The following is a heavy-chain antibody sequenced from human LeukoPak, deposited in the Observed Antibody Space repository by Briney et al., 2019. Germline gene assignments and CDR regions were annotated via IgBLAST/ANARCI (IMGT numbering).Heavy chain of an antibody. D-gene: IGHD3-3*01. J-gene: IGHJ6*02. Sequence: ASVKVSCKASGGTFSSYAISWVRQAPGQGLEWMGGIIPIFGTANYAQKFQGKVTITADESTSTAYMELSSLRSEDTAAYYCARDGYVTIFGVVISDYYYGMDVWGQGTTVTVSS. CDR3: ARDGYVTIFGVVISDYYYGMDV. CDR1: GGTFSSYA. CDR2: IIPIFGTA. V-gene: IGHV1-69*13.